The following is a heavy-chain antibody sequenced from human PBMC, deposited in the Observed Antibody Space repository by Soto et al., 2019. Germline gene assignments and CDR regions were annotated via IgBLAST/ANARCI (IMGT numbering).Heavy chain of an antibody. CDR3: ARLGVTFDL. Sequence: SETLSLTCTVSGGSVSSSSYYWGWVRQPPGKGLEWIGYIYYSGSTNYNPSLKSRVTISVDTSKNQFSLKLSSVTAADTAVYYCARLGVTFDLWGRGTLVTVSS. V-gene: IGHV4-61*01. CDR1: GGSVSSSSYY. D-gene: IGHD4-4*01. CDR2: IYYSGST. J-gene: IGHJ2*01.